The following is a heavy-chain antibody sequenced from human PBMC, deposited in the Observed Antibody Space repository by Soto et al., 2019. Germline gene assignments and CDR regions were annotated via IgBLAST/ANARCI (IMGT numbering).Heavy chain of an antibody. CDR2: IYHSGST. CDR1: GGSISSSNW. V-gene: IGHV4-4*02. CDR3: ASRTYYDFWSGYSSRDYYYYGMDV. D-gene: IGHD3-3*01. J-gene: IGHJ6*02. Sequence: SETLSLTCAVSGGSISSSNWWSWVRQPPGKGLEWIGEIYHSGSTSYNPSLKSRVTISVDKSKNQFSLKLSSVTAADTAVYYCASRTYYDFWSGYSSRDYYYYGMDVWGQGTTVTVSS.